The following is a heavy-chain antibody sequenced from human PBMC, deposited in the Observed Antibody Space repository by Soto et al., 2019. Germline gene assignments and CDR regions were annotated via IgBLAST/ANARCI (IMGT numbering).Heavy chain of an antibody. CDR1: GGSISSGGYY. J-gene: IGHJ6*02. V-gene: IGHV4-31*03. CDR3: ARVAIYDYYYYGMDA. Sequence: LSLTCTVSGGSISSGGYYWSWIRQHPGKGLEWIGYIYYSGSTYYNPSLKSRVTISVDTSKNQFSLKLSSVTAADTAVYYCARVAIYDYYYYGMDAWGQGTTVTVSS. D-gene: IGHD5-12*01. CDR2: IYYSGST.